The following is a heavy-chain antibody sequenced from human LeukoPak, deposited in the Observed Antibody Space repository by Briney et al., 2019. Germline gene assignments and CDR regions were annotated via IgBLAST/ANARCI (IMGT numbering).Heavy chain of an antibody. CDR1: GFTFSRHW. Sequence: GGSLRLSCAASGFTFSRHWMHWVRQAPGKGLVWVSRINSDGSSTGYADSVKGRFTISRDNAKNTLYLQMSSLRAEDTAVYYCKTGIVATIGDYWGQGTLVTASS. D-gene: IGHD5-12*01. CDR3: KTGIVATIGDY. V-gene: IGHV3-74*01. CDR2: INSDGSST. J-gene: IGHJ4*02.